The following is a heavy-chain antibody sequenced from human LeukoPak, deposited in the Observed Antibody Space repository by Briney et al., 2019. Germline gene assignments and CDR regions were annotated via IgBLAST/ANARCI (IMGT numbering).Heavy chain of an antibody. CDR2: MNPNSGNT. CDR3: ARGTRPMVRGVKKPYYFDY. D-gene: IGHD3-10*01. Sequence: ASVKVSCKASGYTFTSYDINWVRQATGQGLEWMGWMNPNSGNTGYAQKFQGRVTMTRNTSISTAYMELSSLRSEDTAVYYCARGTRPMVRGVKKPYYFDYWGQGTLVTLSS. CDR1: GYTFTSYD. J-gene: IGHJ4*02. V-gene: IGHV1-8*01.